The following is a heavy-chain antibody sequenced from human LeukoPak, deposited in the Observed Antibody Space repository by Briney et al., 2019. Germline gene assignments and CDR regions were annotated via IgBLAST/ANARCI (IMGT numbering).Heavy chain of an antibody. CDR2: ISGDGSAT. CDR3: AKYWGSSYNYAPFDP. D-gene: IGHD3-10*01. V-gene: IGHV3-23*01. CDR1: GFSNYA. J-gene: IGHJ5*02. Sequence: GGSLRLSCAASGFSNYAMAWVRQAPGKGLEWVSAISGDGSATYYGNSVKGRFTISRDSSKNTLYLQMNSLRAEDTAVFYCAKYWGSSYNYAPFDPRGQGTLVTVSS.